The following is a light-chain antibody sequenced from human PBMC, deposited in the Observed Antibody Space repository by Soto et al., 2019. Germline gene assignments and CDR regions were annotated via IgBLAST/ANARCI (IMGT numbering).Light chain of an antibody. CDR2: WAS. Sequence: NCKSSQSVLYSSNNKNYLSWYQQKPRQPPKLLIYWASTRESGVPDRFSGSGSGTDFTLTISSLQAEDVAVYYCQQYYNTPLTFGGGTKVDIK. CDR1: QSVLYSSNNKNY. CDR3: QQYYNTPLT. V-gene: IGKV4-1*01. J-gene: IGKJ4*01.